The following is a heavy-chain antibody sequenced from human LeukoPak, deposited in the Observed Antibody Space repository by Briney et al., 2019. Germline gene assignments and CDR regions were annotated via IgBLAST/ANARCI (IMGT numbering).Heavy chain of an antibody. CDR3: AREVLYSSLNWFDP. CDR1: GGSISSYY. CDR2: IYTSGST. V-gene: IGHV4-4*08. D-gene: IGHD6-19*01. Sequence: SETLSLTCTVSGGSISSYYWSWIRQPPGKGLEWIGRIYTSGSTNYNPSLKSRVTISVDTSKNQFSLKLSSVTAADTAVYYCAREVLYSSLNWFDPWGQGTLVTVSS. J-gene: IGHJ5*02.